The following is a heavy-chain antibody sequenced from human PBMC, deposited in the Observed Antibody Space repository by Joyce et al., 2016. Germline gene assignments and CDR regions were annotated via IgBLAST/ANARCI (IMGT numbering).Heavy chain of an antibody. CDR1: GGYFSGYY. Sequence: QVQLQQWGAGLLTPSETLSLTCAVSGGYFSGYYWSWIRHPPGKGLEWIGEINYSVTTNYNPTLKSRVTIAQDASRNQCSLKVNSVTDEDTSLYYCTRGYRGWYGGKGFELWGQGAMVTVSS. J-gene: IGHJ3*01. D-gene: IGHD6-19*01. V-gene: IGHV4-34*01. CDR2: INYSVTT. CDR3: TRGYRGWYGGKGFEL.